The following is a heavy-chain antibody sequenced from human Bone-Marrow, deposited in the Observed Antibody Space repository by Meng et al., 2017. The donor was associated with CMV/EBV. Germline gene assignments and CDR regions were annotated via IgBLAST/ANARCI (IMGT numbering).Heavy chain of an antibody. V-gene: IGHV3-9*01. CDR1: GFTFDDYA. D-gene: IGHD5-18*01. CDR2: ISWNSGSI. CDR3: AKVSYGPDAFDI. Sequence: GGSLRLSCAASGFTFDDYAMHWVRQAPGKGLEWVSGISWNSGSIGYADSVKGRFTISRDNAKNSLYLQMNSLRAEDTALYYCAKVSYGPDAFDICGQGTMVTASS. J-gene: IGHJ3*02.